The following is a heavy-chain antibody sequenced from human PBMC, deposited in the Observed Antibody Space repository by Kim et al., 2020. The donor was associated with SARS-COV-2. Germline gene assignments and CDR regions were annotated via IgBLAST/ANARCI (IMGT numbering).Heavy chain of an antibody. CDR1: GFSFGSYA. Sequence: GGSLRLSCAASGFSFGSYAMYWVRQAPGKGLEWVSVITHSGSFTAYADAVKGRFTVSRDNSKNTLYLQVNSLRAGDTAVYYCTKGFYDHVWGSFAYWGQGTVVTVSS. J-gene: IGHJ4*02. D-gene: IGHD3-16*01. CDR3: TKGFYDHVWGSFAY. V-gene: IGHV3-23*01. CDR2: ITHSGSFT.